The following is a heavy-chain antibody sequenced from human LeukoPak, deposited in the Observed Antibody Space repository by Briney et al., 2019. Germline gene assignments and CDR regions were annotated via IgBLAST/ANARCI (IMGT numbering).Heavy chain of an antibody. CDR3: ASSSIVVVPAAPKGLWYAFDI. CDR1: GGSISSYY. Sequence: PSETLSLTCTVSGGSISSYYWSWIRQPPGKGLEWIGYIYYSGSTNYNPSLKSRVTISVDTSKNQFSLKLSSVTAADTAVYYCASSSIVVVPAAPKGLWYAFDIWGQGTMVTVSS. D-gene: IGHD2-2*01. CDR2: IYYSGST. V-gene: IGHV4-59*01. J-gene: IGHJ3*02.